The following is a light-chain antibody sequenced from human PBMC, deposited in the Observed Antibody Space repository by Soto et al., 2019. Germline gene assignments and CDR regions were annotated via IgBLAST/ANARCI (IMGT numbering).Light chain of an antibody. Sequence: QSALTQPASVSGSPGQSITISCTGTSSDVGGYDLVSWYQQHPGKAPKLIIYEGSKRPSGISNRFSGSKSGNTASLIISGLRGDDEGDYYRGVYVRSTTLLFGGGTNLTV. J-gene: IGLJ3*02. CDR3: GVYVRSTTLL. V-gene: IGLV2-23*01. CDR1: SSDVGGYDL. CDR2: EGS.